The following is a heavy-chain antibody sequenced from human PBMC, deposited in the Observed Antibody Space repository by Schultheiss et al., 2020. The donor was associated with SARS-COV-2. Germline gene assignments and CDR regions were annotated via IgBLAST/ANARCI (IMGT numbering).Heavy chain of an antibody. J-gene: IGHJ5*02. CDR1: GGSFRGYY. Sequence: SETLSLTCAVYGGSFRGYYWSWIRQPPGKGLEWIGEINHSGSTNYNPSLKSRVTISVDTSKNQFSLKLSSVTAADTAVYYCARGDDYYDSSGYTNWFDPWGQGTLVTVSS. CDR2: INHSGST. CDR3: ARGDDYYDSSGYTNWFDP. D-gene: IGHD3-22*01. V-gene: IGHV4-34*01.